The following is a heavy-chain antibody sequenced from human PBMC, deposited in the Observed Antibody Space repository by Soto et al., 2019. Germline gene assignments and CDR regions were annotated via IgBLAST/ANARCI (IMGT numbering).Heavy chain of an antibody. CDR3: ARPSYCTNGVCPQSTFDP. CDR2: ISSSGSTL. J-gene: IGHJ5*02. V-gene: IGHV3-48*03. D-gene: IGHD2-8*01. Sequence: GGSLRLSCAVSGFTFSRFEMNWVRQAPGKGLEWVSHISSSGSTLYYADSVKGRFTISRDNAKNSLFLQMNSLRAEDTAVYYCARPSYCTNGVCPQSTFDPWGQGTLVTVSS. CDR1: GFTFSRFE.